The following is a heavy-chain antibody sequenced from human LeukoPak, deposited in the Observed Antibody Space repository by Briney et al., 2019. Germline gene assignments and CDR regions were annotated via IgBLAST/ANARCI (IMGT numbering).Heavy chain of an antibody. V-gene: IGHV3-23*01. CDR3: ANEYSKGDV. CDR1: GFTFPNYV. CDR2: ISGSGDNT. J-gene: IGHJ3*01. D-gene: IGHD4-11*01. Sequence: PGGSLRLSCAASGFTFPNYVMSWVRKAPGKGLEWVSGISGSGDNTYYADSVKGRFTISRDNSKNTLYLQMNSLRAEDAAVYYCANEYSKGDVWGQGTMVTVSS.